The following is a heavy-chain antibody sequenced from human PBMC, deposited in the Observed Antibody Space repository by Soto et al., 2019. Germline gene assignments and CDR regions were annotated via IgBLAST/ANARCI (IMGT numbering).Heavy chain of an antibody. CDR2: ISGSGGST. CDR1: GFTCSSYA. J-gene: IGHJ4*02. Sequence: GWSLRLSCAASGFTCSSYAMSWVRQAPGKGLEWVSAISGSGGSTYYADSVKGRFTISRDNSKNTLYLQMNSLRAEDTAVYYCAKGKYYYDSSGYYYWGQGALVTVSS. D-gene: IGHD3-22*01. CDR3: AKGKYYYDSSGYYY. V-gene: IGHV3-23*01.